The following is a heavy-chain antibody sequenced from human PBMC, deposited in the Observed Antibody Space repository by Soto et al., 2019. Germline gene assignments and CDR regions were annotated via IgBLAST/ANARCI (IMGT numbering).Heavy chain of an antibody. Sequence: QVQLQQSGPGLVKPSETLSLTCTVSSGPTSSHNWGWIRQPPGRGLEWIGYVYNTGGTSYNPTLSSRVTISADTSTKNISLTRGSVTAADTAVYSCVRQGSGPLHGLVDVWGQGTTVSVSS. V-gene: IGHV4-59*08. CDR1: SGPTSSHN. J-gene: IGHJ6*02. CDR3: VRQGSGPLHGLVDV. D-gene: IGHD3-16*02. CDR2: VYNTGGT.